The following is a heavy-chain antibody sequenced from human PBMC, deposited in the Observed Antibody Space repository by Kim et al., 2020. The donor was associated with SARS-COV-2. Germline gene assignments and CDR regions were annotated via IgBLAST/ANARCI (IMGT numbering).Heavy chain of an antibody. D-gene: IGHD3-22*01. V-gene: IGHV1-8*01. J-gene: IGHJ4*02. CDR2: MNPNSGNT. CDR3: ARGVWSGYYYEVGDVEGIDY. CDR1: GYTFTSYD. Sequence: ASVKVSCKASGYTFTSYDINWVRQATGQGLEWMGWMNPNSGNTGYAQKFQGRVTMTWDTSISTAYMELSSLRSDDTAVYFCARGVWSGYYYEVGDVEGIDYWGQGTLVTVSS.